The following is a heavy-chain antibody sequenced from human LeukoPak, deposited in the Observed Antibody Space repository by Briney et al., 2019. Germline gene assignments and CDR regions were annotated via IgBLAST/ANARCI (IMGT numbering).Heavy chain of an antibody. V-gene: IGHV3-74*01. Sequence: PGGSLRLSCAASGFTFSNYWMHWVRQAPGKGLVWVSRINTDGSSTDYADSVKGRFTISRDNAKNTLYLQMNSLRAEDTAVYYCAREYDFWSGYPSYFDYWGQGTLVTVSS. D-gene: IGHD3-3*01. CDR2: INTDGSST. CDR1: GFTFSNYW. CDR3: AREYDFWSGYPSYFDY. J-gene: IGHJ4*02.